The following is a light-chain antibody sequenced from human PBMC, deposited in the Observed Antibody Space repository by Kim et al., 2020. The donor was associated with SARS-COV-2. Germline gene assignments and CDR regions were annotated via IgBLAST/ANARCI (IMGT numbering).Light chain of an antibody. CDR3: QQYGSSPQT. CDR2: GAS. CDR1: RSIANNY. V-gene: IGKV3-20*01. Sequence: SPGERVTLSCRASRSIANNYLAWYQQRAGQAPRLLIQGASSRASGIPERFSGSGSETDFTLTISRLEPEDFAVYYCQQYGSSPQTFGQGTKVDIK. J-gene: IGKJ1*01.